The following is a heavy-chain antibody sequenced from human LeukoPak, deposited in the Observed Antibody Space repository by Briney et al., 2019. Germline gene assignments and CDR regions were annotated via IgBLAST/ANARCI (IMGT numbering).Heavy chain of an antibody. Sequence: GGSLRLSCAASGVIVSRNFMSWVRQAPGKGLQWVAIMYAGGTTDYPDSVRGRFHISRDSSNNTLSLQINSLRVEDTAVYYCARGSGSGWPLDRWGQGALVTVSS. CDR3: ARGSGSGWPLDR. D-gene: IGHD6-19*01. J-gene: IGHJ5*02. V-gene: IGHV3-53*01. CDR1: GVIVSRNF. CDR2: MYAGGTT.